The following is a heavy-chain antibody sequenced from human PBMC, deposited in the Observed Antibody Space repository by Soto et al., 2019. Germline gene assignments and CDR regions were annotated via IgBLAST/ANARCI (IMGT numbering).Heavy chain of an antibody. V-gene: IGHV3-33*01. D-gene: IGHD2-15*01. CDR1: GFTFSIYV. Sequence: GGSLRLSCAVSGFTFSIYVMHWVRQAPGKGLEWVAIIWYDGSDKYYADSVKGRFTISRDTSENTLHLQMDSLRVEDTAVYYCARDDVLCDGGRCYGIPLDVWSRGTTVTVSS. J-gene: IGHJ6*04. CDR3: ARDDVLCDGGRCYGIPLDV. CDR2: IWYDGSDK.